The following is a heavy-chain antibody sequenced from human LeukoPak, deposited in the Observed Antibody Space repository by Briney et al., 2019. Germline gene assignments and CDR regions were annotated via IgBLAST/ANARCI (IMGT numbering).Heavy chain of an antibody. CDR1: GYTFTSYG. CDR2: ISAYNGNT. Sequence: ASVKVSCKASGYTFTSYGISWVRQAPGQGLEWMGWISAYNGNTNYAQKLQGRVTMTTDTSTSTAYMELRSLRSDDTAVYYCARDRSRYGSGSVDYWGQGTLDTVSS. J-gene: IGHJ4*02. D-gene: IGHD3-10*01. V-gene: IGHV1-18*01. CDR3: ARDRSRYGSGSVDY.